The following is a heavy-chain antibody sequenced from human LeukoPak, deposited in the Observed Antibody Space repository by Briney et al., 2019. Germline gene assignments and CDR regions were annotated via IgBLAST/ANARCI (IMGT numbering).Heavy chain of an antibody. CDR3: ARDFPPGYCSGGSCSPSSMDV. V-gene: IGHV3-21*01. CDR2: ISSSSSYI. J-gene: IGHJ6*02. CDR1: GFTFSSYS. D-gene: IGHD2-15*01. Sequence: GRSLRLSCAASGFTFSSYSMNWVRQAPGKGLEWVSSISSSSSYIYYADSVKGRFTISRDNAKNSLYLQMNSLRAEDTAVYYCARDFPPGYCSGGSCSPSSMDVWGQGTTVTVSS.